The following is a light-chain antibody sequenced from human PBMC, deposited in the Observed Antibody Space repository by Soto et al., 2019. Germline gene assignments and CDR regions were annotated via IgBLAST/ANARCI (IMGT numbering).Light chain of an antibody. CDR3: QQYNNYPRT. V-gene: IGKV1-5*01. Sequence: PSTLSASVGDRVTITCRASQSISSWLAWYQHKPGKAPKFLIYDASTLESGVPSRFSGSGSGTEFTLTISSLQPDDFATYYCQQYNNYPRTFGQGTKVDIK. CDR2: DAS. CDR1: QSISSW. J-gene: IGKJ1*01.